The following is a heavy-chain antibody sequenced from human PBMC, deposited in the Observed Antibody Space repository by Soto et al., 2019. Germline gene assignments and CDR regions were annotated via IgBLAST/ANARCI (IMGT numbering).Heavy chain of an antibody. D-gene: IGHD3-22*01. CDR3: ARGRQDSGGYVNWFDP. CDR2: IYYSGST. J-gene: IGHJ5*02. Sequence: QVQLQESGPGLVKPSQTLSLTCSVSGGSISSGGYYWSWIRQHPVKGLEWIGYIYYSGSTYYNPSLKSRVVISIDTSENHFSLKLSSVTAADTAFYYCARGRQDSGGYVNWFDPWGQGTLVTVSS. CDR1: GGSISSGGYY. V-gene: IGHV4-31*03.